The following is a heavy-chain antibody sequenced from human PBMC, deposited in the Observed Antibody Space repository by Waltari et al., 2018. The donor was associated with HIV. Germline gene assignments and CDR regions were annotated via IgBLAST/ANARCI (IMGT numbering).Heavy chain of an antibody. CDR1: GYTFTGYY. V-gene: IGHV1-2*02. J-gene: IGHJ4*01. CDR3: ARGGLVPTFNFDY. D-gene: IGHD3-9*01. CDR2: INPNSGGT. Sequence: QVQLVQSGAAVKKPGASVKVSCQASGYTFTGYYMHLVAQAPGPGLDWMGWINPNSGGTNYAKKFQGRVTMTRDTSISTAYMELSRLRSDDTAVYYCARGGLVPTFNFDYWGQGTLVTVSS.